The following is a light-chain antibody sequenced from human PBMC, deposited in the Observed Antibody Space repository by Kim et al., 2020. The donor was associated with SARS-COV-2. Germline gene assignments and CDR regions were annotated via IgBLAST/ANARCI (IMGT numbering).Light chain of an antibody. V-gene: IGKV1-5*03. CDR2: KTS. CDR3: QQYNSVPWT. J-gene: IGKJ1*01. CDR1: QTVNGW. Sequence: DIQMTQSPATLSAYVGDRVTITCRASQTVNGWLVWYQQKPGKAPKLLIYKTSSLQSGVPSRFSGSESGTEFSLTISSLQPDDFASYYCQQYNSVPWTFGQGTKVDIK.